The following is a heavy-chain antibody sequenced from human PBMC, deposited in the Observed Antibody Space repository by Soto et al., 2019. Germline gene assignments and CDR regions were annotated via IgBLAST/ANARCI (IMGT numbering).Heavy chain of an antibody. CDR2: ISWNSGSI. CDR1: GFTFDDYD. J-gene: IGHJ4*02. CDR3: AKPVGSYGNFDF. Sequence: EVQLVESGGGLVKPGRSLRLSCAASGFTFDDYDMHWVRQAPGKGLEWVSRISWNSGSIGYADSVKGRFTISRDNDKNTVYVKMHSLRAEDAAVYYCAKPVGSYGNFDFWGQGTLVPVSS. V-gene: IGHV3-9*01. D-gene: IGHD5-18*01.